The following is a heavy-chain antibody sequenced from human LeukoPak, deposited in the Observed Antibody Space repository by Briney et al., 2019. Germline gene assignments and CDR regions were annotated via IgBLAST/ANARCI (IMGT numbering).Heavy chain of an antibody. V-gene: IGHV4-39*07. J-gene: IGHJ6*03. Sequence: SQTLSLTCPVSGGSINSRTYYSGWIRQPPWKGLEWIGTIYYSGTTYYNPSLKSRVTISLDTSKNQFSLRLSSVTAADTAIYYCARDFSSSSTVYYYYYMDVWGKGTTVTVSS. CDR3: ARDFSSSSTVYYYYYMDV. D-gene: IGHD6-6*01. CDR1: GGSINSRTYY. CDR2: IYYSGTT.